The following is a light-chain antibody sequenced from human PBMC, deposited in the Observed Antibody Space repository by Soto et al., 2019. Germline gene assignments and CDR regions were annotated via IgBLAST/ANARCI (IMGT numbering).Light chain of an antibody. V-gene: IGLV1-51*01. CDR2: DNN. Sequence: QSVLTQPPSVSATPGQKVTISCSGSSSNIGTYYVSWYQQLPGTAPKLLIYDNNKRPSGIPDRFSGSKSGTSATLGITGLQTGDEADYYCGTWDSSLSAGRVFGGGTKLTVL. CDR3: GTWDSSLSAGRV. CDR1: SSNIGTYY. J-gene: IGLJ2*01.